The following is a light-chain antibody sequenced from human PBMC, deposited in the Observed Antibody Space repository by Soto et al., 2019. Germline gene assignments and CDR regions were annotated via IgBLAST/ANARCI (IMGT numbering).Light chain of an antibody. CDR1: QSISIY. CDR3: QQSYSSPLYA. V-gene: IGKV1-39*01. J-gene: IGKJ2*01. CDR2: TAS. Sequence: DIQMTQSPSSLSASVGDRVTISCRASQSISIYLNWYQQQPGKAPKLLIYTASTLQSGVPSRFSGSGSGTDFTLTISSLQPEDFATYYCQQSYSSPLYAFGQGTKLEIK.